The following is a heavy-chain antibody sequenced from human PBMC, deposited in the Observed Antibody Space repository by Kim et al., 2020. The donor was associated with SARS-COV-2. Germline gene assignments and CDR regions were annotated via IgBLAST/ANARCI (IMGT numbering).Heavy chain of an antibody. D-gene: IGHD3-22*01. Sequence: VKGRFTISRDNAKNTLYLQMNRLRPEDTAVYSCARAGDYDISGYYGFFHHWGQGVLVTVSS. CDR3: ARAGDYDISGYYGFFHH. J-gene: IGHJ1*01. V-gene: IGHV3-74*01.